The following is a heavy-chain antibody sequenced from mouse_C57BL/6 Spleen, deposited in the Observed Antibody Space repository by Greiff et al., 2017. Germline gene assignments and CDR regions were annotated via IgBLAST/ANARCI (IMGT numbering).Heavy chain of an antibody. CDR2: IDPETGGT. Sequence: QVQLQQSGAELVRPGASVTLSCKASGYTFTDYEMHWVKQTPVHGLEWIGAIDPETGGTAYNQKFKGKAILTADKSSSTAYMELRSLTSEDSAVYYCTRPLLRASYFDYWGQGTTLTVSS. J-gene: IGHJ2*01. CDR3: TRPLLRASYFDY. CDR1: GYTFTDYE. D-gene: IGHD1-1*01. V-gene: IGHV1-15*01.